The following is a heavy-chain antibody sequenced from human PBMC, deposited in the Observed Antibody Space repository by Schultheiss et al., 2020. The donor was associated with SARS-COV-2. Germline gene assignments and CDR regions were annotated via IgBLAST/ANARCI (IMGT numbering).Heavy chain of an antibody. V-gene: IGHV4-59*08. CDR1: GGSISSYY. D-gene: IGHD4-23*01. J-gene: IGHJ4*02. Sequence: SETLSLTCTVSGGSISSYYWSWIRQPPGKGLEWIGSIYYSGSTYFNPSLKSRVTISVDTSKNQFSLKLTSVTAADTAIYYCARRRSDGNWYLDTWGPGTLVTVSS. CDR3: ARRRSDGNWYLDT. CDR2: IYYSGST.